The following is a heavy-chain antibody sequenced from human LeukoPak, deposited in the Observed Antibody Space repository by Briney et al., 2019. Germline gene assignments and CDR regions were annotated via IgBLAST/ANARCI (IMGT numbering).Heavy chain of an antibody. V-gene: IGHV4-61*02. Sequence: SETLSLTCTVSGCSHSSGSYHWRWIRQPAGKGLEWIGRIYISGSTNYNPSLKSRVTIPVDKSKNQFSPKMSSLTTSDTAGVYCARNSCSGGSCYENRGYFDYWGQGTLVTVSA. CDR3: ARNSCSGGSCYENRGYFDY. J-gene: IGHJ4*02. D-gene: IGHD2-15*01. CDR2: IYISGST. CDR1: GCSHSSGSYH.